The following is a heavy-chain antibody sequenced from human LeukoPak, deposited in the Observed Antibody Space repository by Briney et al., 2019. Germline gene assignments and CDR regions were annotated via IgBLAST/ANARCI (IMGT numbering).Heavy chain of an antibody. V-gene: IGHV3-23*01. CDR1: GFTFSSYA. CDR2: ISGSGGST. D-gene: IGHD1-14*01. Sequence: GGSLRLSCAASGFTFSSYAMSWVRQAPGKGLEWVSAISGSGGSTYYADSVKGRFTISRDNPKNTLYLQMNSLRAEDTAVYYCAKGTGNYYYYGMDVWGQGTTVTVSS. CDR3: AKGTGNYYYYGMDV. J-gene: IGHJ6*02.